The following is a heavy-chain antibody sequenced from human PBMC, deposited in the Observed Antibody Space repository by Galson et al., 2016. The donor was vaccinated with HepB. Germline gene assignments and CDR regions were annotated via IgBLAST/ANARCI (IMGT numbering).Heavy chain of an antibody. Sequence: SETLSLTCAVYGGSFSGYYWSWIRQPPGKGLEWIGETHLSASTNFNPSLKSRVTISVDTSKNQFSLKVSSMTAADTAVYYCARGMGSGYSYWGQGTLVTVSS. D-gene: IGHD5-12*01. CDR2: THLSAST. CDR1: GGSFSGYY. V-gene: IGHV4-34*01. J-gene: IGHJ4*02. CDR3: ARGMGSGYSY.